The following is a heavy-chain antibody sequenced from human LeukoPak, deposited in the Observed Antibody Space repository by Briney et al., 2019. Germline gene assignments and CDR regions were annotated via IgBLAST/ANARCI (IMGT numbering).Heavy chain of an antibody. CDR3: ARGSTGPSGSYYFDY. Sequence: SVKVSCKASGGTFSSYAISWVRQALGQGLEWMGGIIPIFGTANYAQKFQGRVTITADESTSTAYMELSSLRSEDTAVYYCARGSTGPSGSYYFDYWGQGTLVTVSS. CDR1: GGTFSSYA. V-gene: IGHV1-69*13. J-gene: IGHJ4*02. CDR2: IIPIFGTA. D-gene: IGHD1-26*01.